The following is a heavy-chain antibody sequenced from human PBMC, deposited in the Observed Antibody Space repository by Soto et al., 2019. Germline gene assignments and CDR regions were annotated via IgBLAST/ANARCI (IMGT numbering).Heavy chain of an antibody. V-gene: IGHV1-18*04. D-gene: IGHD5-12*01. CDR3: ARDHLRTGMVATRTFSRFDP. CDR1: GYTFTSYG. CDR2: ISAYNGNT. Sequence: GASVKVSCKASGYTFTSYGISWVRQAPGQGLERMGWISAYNGNTNYAQKLQGRVTMTTDTSTSTAYMELRSLRSDDTAVYYCARDHLRTGMVATRTFSRFDPWGQGTLVTVPS. J-gene: IGHJ5*02.